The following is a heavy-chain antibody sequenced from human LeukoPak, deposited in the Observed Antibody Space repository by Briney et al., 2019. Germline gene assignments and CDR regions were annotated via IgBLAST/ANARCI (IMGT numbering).Heavy chain of an antibody. CDR2: INGRGDNT. CDR3: AKDRVSPGFNWFDP. Sequence: GGSRRLSCAASGFTFRNYVMNWVRQAPGKGLEWVSAINGRGDNTYYADFVKGRFTISRDNSKSTVYLQMNSLRTEDTAVYYCAKDRVSPGFNWFDPWGQGTLVTVSS. J-gene: IGHJ5*02. CDR1: GFTFRNYV. D-gene: IGHD2/OR15-2a*01. V-gene: IGHV3-23*01.